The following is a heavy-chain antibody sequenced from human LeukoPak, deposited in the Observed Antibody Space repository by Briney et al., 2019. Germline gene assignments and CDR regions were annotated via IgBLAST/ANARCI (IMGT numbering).Heavy chain of an antibody. V-gene: IGHV3-30*18. D-gene: IGHD5-18*01. J-gene: IGHJ4*02. CDR1: GFTFSSYG. CDR3: AKSTAMAGEFDY. CDR2: ISYDGSNK. Sequence: GGSLRLSCADSGFTFSSYGLHWVRQAPGKGLEWVAVISYDGSNKYYADSVKGRFTISRDNSKNTLYLQMNSLRAEDTAVYYCAKSTAMAGEFDYWGQGTLVTVSS.